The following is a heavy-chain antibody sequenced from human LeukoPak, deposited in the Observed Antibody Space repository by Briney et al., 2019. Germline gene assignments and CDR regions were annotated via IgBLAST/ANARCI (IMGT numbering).Heavy chain of an antibody. CDR1: GFTFSDYG. CDR2: ISGSGIST. CDR3: AKSWNYYDSSGDDALDI. J-gene: IGHJ3*02. V-gene: IGHV3-23*01. D-gene: IGHD3-22*01. Sequence: GGSLRLSCAAAGFTFSDYGMNWVRQAPGKGLEWVSGISGSGISTYYADSVKGRFTISRDNSKNTLYLQMNSLRVEDTAVYYCAKSWNYYDSSGDDALDIWGQGQWSPSLQ.